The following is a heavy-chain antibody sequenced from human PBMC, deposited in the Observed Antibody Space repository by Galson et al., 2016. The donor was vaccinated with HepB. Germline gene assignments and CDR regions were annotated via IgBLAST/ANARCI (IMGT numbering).Heavy chain of an antibody. CDR2: MEYGGSA. J-gene: IGHJ5*02. Sequence: EPLSLTCSVSGGSINSNKYHWGWIRQTPGKGLDWIGIMEYGGSAYYNPSLKSRVAISGDTSKVHFSLKVTSVTAADTAVYYCVRTPNHAFWSGNWFDPWGQGILVTVSS. CDR1: GGSINSNKYH. D-gene: IGHD3-3*01. V-gene: IGHV4-39*02. CDR3: VRTPNHAFWSGNWFDP.